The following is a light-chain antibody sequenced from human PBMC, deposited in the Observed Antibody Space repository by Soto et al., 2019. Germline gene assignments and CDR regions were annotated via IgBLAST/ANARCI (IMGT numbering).Light chain of an antibody. CDR1: SSNIGAGYD. CDR2: GNS. CDR3: PSYDSSLSVL. V-gene: IGLV1-40*01. Sequence: QLVLTQPPSVSGAPGQRVTISCTGSSSNIGAGYDVPWYQQLPGTAPKLLIYGNSKRPSGVPDRFSGSKSGTSASLAITGLQAEDEADYYCPSYDSSLSVLFGGGTKLTVL. J-gene: IGLJ2*01.